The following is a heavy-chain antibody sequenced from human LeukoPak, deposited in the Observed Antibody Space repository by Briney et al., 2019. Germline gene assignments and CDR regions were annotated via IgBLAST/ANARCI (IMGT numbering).Heavy chain of an antibody. V-gene: IGHV3-30*18. Sequence: GGSLRLSCAASGFTFSSYGMHWVRQAPGKGLEWVAVISYDGSNKYYADSVKGRLTISRDNSKNTLYLQMNSLRAEDTAVYYCAKGGYDYHLDYWGQGTLVTVSS. D-gene: IGHD5-12*01. CDR2: ISYDGSNK. J-gene: IGHJ4*02. CDR3: AKGGYDYHLDY. CDR1: GFTFSSYG.